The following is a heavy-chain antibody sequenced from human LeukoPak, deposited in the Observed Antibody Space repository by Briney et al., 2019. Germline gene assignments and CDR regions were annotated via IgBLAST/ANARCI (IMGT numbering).Heavy chain of an antibody. J-gene: IGHJ1*01. D-gene: IGHD5-12*01. CDR1: GFTLSNYA. Sequence: GGSLRLSCAASGFTLSNYAMNWVRQAPGKGLEWVSSINGSGDKTYYADSVKGRFTISRDNSKNTLYLQMNSLRAEDTAVYYCAKDTISGTRGGYFQHWGQGTLVTVSS. V-gene: IGHV3-23*01. CDR2: INGSGDKT. CDR3: AKDTISGTRGGYFQH.